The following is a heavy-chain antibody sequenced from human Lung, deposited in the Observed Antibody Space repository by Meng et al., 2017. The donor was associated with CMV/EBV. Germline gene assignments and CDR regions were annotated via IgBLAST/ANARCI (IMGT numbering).Heavy chain of an antibody. CDR1: GCTFSRDA. Sequence: SGCTFSRDAINWVRQARGQGLEWMGGLIPLLGIATYAQKFQDRVTITPDKSTSTAYMELRSLRAEDTAVYYCARLAECSGGNCYFDYWGQGTLVTVSS. J-gene: IGHJ4*02. CDR3: ARLAECSGGNCYFDY. V-gene: IGHV1-69*10. CDR2: LIPLLGIA. D-gene: IGHD2-15*01.